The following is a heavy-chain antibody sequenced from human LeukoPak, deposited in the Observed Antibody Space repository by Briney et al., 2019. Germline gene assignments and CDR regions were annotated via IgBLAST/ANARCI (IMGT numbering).Heavy chain of an antibody. CDR2: INHSGST. Sequence: SETLSLTCAVYGGSFSGYYWSWIRQPPGKGLEWIGEINHSGSTNYNPSLNSRVTISVVTSKNQFSLQLNSVTAADTAVYYCVRHDGRSGGTMGALDSWGQGSLVTVSS. D-gene: IGHD4-23*01. CDR1: GGSFSGYY. CDR3: VRHDGRSGGTMGALDS. J-gene: IGHJ4*02. V-gene: IGHV4-34*01.